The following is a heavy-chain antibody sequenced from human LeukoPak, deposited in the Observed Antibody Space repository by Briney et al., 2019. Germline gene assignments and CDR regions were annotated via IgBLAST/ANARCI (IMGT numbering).Heavy chain of an antibody. CDR1: GFTFSSYE. CDR3: AELGITMIGGV. Sequence: PGGSLRLSCAASGFTFSSYEMNWVRQAPGKGLEWGSYISSSGSTIYYADSVKGRLTISRDNAKNSLYLQMNSLRAEGTAVYYCAELGITMIGGVWGKGTTVTISS. V-gene: IGHV3-48*03. J-gene: IGHJ6*04. D-gene: IGHD3-10*02. CDR2: ISSSGSTI.